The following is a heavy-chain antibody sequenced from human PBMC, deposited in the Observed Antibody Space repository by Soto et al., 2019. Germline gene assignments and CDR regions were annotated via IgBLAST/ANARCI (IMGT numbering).Heavy chain of an antibody. V-gene: IGHV3-49*03. J-gene: IGHJ3*02. CDR1: GFTFDDYP. CDR2: IRNKAYGETT. D-gene: IGHD1-1*01. CDR3: ARAVRVVGDAFDM. Sequence: PGGSLRLSCSTSGFTFDDYPMSWFRQAPGKGPEWVSYIRNKAYGETTEYAASVKGRFIISRDDSTSIAYLQMNSLKTDDTAVYFCARAVRVVGDAFDMWGQGTMVTVSS.